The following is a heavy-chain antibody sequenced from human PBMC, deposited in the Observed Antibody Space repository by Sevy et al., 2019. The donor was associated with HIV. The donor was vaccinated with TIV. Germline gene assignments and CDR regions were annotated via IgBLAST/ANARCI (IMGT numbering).Heavy chain of an antibody. CDR1: GDSVSSNSAA. J-gene: IGHJ5*02. Sequence: SETLSLTCAISGDSVSSNSAAWNWIRQSPSRGLEWLGRTYYRSKWYNDYAESVKSRISINPDTSKNQFSLQLNSVTPEDTAVYYCATGIPEWELGGHWFDPWGQGTLVTVSS. CDR3: ATGIPEWELGGHWFDP. V-gene: IGHV6-1*01. CDR2: TYYRSKWYN. D-gene: IGHD1-26*01.